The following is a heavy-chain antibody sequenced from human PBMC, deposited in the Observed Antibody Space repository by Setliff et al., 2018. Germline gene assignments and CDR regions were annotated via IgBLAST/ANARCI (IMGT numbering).Heavy chain of an antibody. Sequence: PSETLSLTCAVYGGSFSGYYWSWIRQPPGKGLEWIGEINHSGSTNYNPSLKSRVTISLDTSKNQFSLRLTSVTAADTAVYYCARVSMYYNFWSGYYGERGEYFDYWGQGTLVTVSS. J-gene: IGHJ4*02. CDR1: GGSFSGYY. CDR3: ARVSMYYNFWSGYYGERGEYFDY. D-gene: IGHD3-3*01. V-gene: IGHV4-34*01. CDR2: INHSGST.